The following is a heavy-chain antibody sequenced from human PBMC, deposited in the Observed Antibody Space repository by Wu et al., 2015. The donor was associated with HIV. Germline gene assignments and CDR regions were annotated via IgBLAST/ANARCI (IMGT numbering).Heavy chain of an antibody. CDR1: GYTFTSYG. J-gene: IGHJ4*02. D-gene: IGHD4-23*01. CDR2: ISPLNGKT. Sequence: QVHLVQSGPEVKKPGASVKVSCRTSGYTFTSYGFSWVRQAPGQGPEWVAWISPLNGKTNYAKKIQGRVAVTIDTPTDTVYMELRSLRSDDTAVYYCARDFVGRATVVTPGIFDYWGEGTLVTVSS. CDR3: ARDFVGRATVVTPGIFDY. V-gene: IGHV1-18*01.